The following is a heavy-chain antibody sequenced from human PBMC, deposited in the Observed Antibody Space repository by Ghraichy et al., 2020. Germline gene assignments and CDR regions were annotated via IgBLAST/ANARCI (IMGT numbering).Heavy chain of an antibody. CDR1: GFTFSSYA. J-gene: IGHJ4*02. Sequence: SCAASGFTFSSYAMHWVRQAPGKGLEWVAVISYDGSNKYYADSVKGRFTISRDNSKNTLYLQMNSLRAEDTAVYYCARGGFIAVAGTHYWGQGTLVTVSS. V-gene: IGHV3-30*04. D-gene: IGHD6-19*01. CDR2: ISYDGSNK. CDR3: ARGGFIAVAGTHY.